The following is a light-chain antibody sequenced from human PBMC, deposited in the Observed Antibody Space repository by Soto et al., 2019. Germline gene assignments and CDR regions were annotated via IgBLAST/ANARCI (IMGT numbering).Light chain of an antibody. CDR3: QQYNSYSIT. CDR2: DAS. J-gene: IGKJ5*01. V-gene: IGKV1-5*01. CDR1: QTISSW. Sequence: DIQMTQSPSTLSGSVRDRVTIPCRASQTISSWLAWYQQKPGKAPKYLIYDASTLDSGAPSRFSGSGSGTEFTLSISSLQPDDFATYYCQQYNSYSITFGQGTRLEIK.